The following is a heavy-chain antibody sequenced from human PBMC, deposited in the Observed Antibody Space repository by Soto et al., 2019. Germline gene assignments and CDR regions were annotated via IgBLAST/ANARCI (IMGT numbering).Heavy chain of an antibody. V-gene: IGHV3-23*01. CDR1: GFTFSSYA. D-gene: IGHD3-3*01. CDR2: ISGSGGST. Sequence: PGGSLRLSCAASGFTFSSYAMSWVRQAPGKGLEWVSAISGSGGSTYYADSVKGRFTISRDNSKNTLYLQMNSLRAEDTAVYYCAKDQIRFLEWRRDAFDIWGQGTMVTVSS. J-gene: IGHJ3*02. CDR3: AKDQIRFLEWRRDAFDI.